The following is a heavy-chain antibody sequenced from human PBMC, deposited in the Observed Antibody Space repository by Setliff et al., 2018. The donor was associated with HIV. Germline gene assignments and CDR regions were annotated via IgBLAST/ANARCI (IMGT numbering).Heavy chain of an antibody. J-gene: IGHJ4*02. D-gene: IGHD3-10*01. Sequence: GGSLRLSCAASGFSFSSYGMHWVRQAPGKGLEWVGFIRSKAYGATAEYAASVKGRLTISRDESKSIAYLHMNNLKTEDTAVYYCTPTDYGGSDYWGQGTLVTVSS. CDR2: IRSKAYGATA. V-gene: IGHV3-49*04. CDR1: GFSFSSYG. CDR3: TPTDYGGSDY.